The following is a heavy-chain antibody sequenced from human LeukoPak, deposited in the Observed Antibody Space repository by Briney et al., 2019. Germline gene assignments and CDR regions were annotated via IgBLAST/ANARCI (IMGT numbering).Heavy chain of an antibody. CDR3: ASASIGQWLSATLFDY. J-gene: IGHJ4*02. CDR2: IYYSGST. D-gene: IGHD6-19*01. Sequence: SETLSLTCTVSGGSISSSSYYWGWIRQPPGKGLEWIGSIYYSGSTYYNPSLKSRVTISVDTSKNQFSLKLSSVTAADTAVYYCASASIGQWLSATLFDYWGQGTLVTVSS. CDR1: GGSISSSSYY. V-gene: IGHV4-39*07.